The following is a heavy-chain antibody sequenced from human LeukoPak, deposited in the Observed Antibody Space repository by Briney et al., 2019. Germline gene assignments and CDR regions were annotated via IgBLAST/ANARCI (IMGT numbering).Heavy chain of an antibody. D-gene: IGHD5-12*01. J-gene: IGHJ4*02. CDR2: IYYSGST. CDR1: GGSISSYY. Sequence: HTETQSLTCTVPGGSISSYYWSWIRQPPGKGLEWIGYIYYSGSTNYNPSLKSRVTISVDTSKNQFSLKLSSVTAADTAVYYCARQDSGYGSFDYWGQGTLVTLSS. V-gene: IGHV4-59*08. CDR3: ARQDSGYGSFDY.